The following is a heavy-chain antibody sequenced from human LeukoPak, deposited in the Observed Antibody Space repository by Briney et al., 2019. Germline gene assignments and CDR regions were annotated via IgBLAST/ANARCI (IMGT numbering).Heavy chain of an antibody. V-gene: IGHV3-33*01. J-gene: IGHJ4*02. CDR3: ARDRSSSGSVFDY. Sequence: PGGSLRLSCAASGFTLSSYGMHWVRQAPGKGLEWVAVIWYDGSNKYYADSVKGRFTISRDNSKNTLYLQMNSLRAEDTAVYYCARDRSSSGSVFDYWGQGTLVTVSS. CDR2: IWYDGSNK. D-gene: IGHD6-13*01. CDR1: GFTLSSYG.